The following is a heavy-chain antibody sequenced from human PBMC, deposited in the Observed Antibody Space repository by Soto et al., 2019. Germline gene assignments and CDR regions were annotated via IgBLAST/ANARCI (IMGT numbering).Heavy chain of an antibody. V-gene: IGHV4-30-4*01. Sequence: QVQLQESSPGLVKPSQTRSLTCTVSGGSISSGDYYWSWIRQPPGKGLEWIGYIYYSGSTYYNPSLTSRVTISVDTSKNQFSLKLSSVTAADPAVYYYAREVRDYGDYYYGMDVWGQGTTVTVSS. J-gene: IGHJ6*02. D-gene: IGHD4-17*01. CDR3: AREVRDYGDYYYGMDV. CDR2: IYYSGST. CDR1: GGSISSGDYY.